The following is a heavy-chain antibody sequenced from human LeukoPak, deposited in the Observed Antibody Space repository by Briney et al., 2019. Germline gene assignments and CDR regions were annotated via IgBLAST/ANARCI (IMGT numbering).Heavy chain of an antibody. V-gene: IGHV3-7*03. CDR2: IKEDGSMT. CDR3: ARVRAVADIDYYYYMDV. CDR1: GFTFSNYW. D-gene: IGHD6-19*01. Sequence: GGSLRLSCEASGFTFSNYWMSWVRQAPGRGLEWVANIKEDGSMTQYADSVRGRFTISRDNSKNTLYLQMNSLRAEDTAVYYCARVRAVADIDYYYYMDVWGKGTTVTVSS. J-gene: IGHJ6*03.